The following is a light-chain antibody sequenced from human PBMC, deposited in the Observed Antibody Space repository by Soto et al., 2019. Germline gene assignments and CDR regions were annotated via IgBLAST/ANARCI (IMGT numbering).Light chain of an antibody. J-gene: IGKJ1*01. Sequence: EIVLTQSPATLSLSPGERATLSCRASQSVGSFLAWYQQKSGQTPRLLIYDASNRAPGIPARFGGSGSGTDFTLTISRLEPEDFAVYYCQQYGSSPTFGQGTKVEIK. V-gene: IGKV3-20*01. CDR1: QSVGSF. CDR2: DAS. CDR3: QQYGSSPT.